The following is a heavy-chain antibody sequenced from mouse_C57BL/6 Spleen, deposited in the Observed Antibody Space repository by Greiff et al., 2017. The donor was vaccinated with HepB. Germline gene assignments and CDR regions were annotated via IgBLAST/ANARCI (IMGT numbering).Heavy chain of an antibody. Sequence: VQLKESGPGLVKPSQSLSLTCSVTGYSITSGYYWNWIRQFPGNKLEWMGYISYDGSNNYNPSLKNRISITRDTSKNQFFLKLNSVTTEDTATYYCASPYGSSYHYAMDYWGQGTSVTVSS. CDR1: GYSITSGYY. CDR2: ISYDGSN. V-gene: IGHV3-6*01. J-gene: IGHJ4*01. D-gene: IGHD1-1*01. CDR3: ASPYGSSYHYAMDY.